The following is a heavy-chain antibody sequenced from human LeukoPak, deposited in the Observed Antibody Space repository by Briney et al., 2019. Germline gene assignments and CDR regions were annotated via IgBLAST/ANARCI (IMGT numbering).Heavy chain of an antibody. Sequence: ASVKVSCKASGYTFTSYYMHWVRQAPGQGLEWMGIINPSGGSTSYAQKFQGRVTMTRNTSISTAYMELSSLRSEDTAVYYCARDPSGYVAYYYYMDVWGKGTTVTISS. CDR3: ARDPSGYVAYYYYMDV. CDR1: GYTFTSYY. V-gene: IGHV1-46*01. CDR2: INPSGGST. J-gene: IGHJ6*03. D-gene: IGHD5-12*01.